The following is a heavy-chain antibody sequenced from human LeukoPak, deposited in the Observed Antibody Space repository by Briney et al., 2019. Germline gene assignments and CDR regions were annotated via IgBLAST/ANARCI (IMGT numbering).Heavy chain of an antibody. J-gene: IGHJ6*03. CDR3: ARDIERNHTPRPYCSSTSCYGSYYYYMDV. CDR1: GGSISSGGYY. D-gene: IGHD2-2*01. CDR2: IYHSGST. V-gene: IGHV4-30-2*01. Sequence: PSETLSLTCTVSGGSISSGGYYWSWIRQPPGKGLEWIGYIYHSGSTYYNPSLKSRVTISVDRSKNQFSLKLSSVTAADTALYHCARDIERNHTPRPYCSSTSCYGSYYYYMDVWGKGTTVTVSS.